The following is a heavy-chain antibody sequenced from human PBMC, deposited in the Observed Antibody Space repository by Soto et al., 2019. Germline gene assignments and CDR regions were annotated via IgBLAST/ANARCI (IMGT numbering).Heavy chain of an antibody. V-gene: IGHV4-4*02. D-gene: IGHD3-22*01. CDR1: GVSISSSSW. CDR3: ARLVYDSRLNYLYFDH. Sequence: SETMSLTCDVSGVSISSSSWWSGVRQPPGKGLECIADVYNDGSANDHTSIESRAIISVDRSKNQFLRRLSSVTAADTGKYYCARLVYDSRLNYLYFDHWGQGTLVTVSS. J-gene: IGHJ4*02. CDR2: VYNDGSA.